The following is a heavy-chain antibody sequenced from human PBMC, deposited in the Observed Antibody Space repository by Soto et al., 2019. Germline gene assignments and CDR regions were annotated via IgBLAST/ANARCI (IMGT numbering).Heavy chain of an antibody. CDR3: AREILTGYYPAGWFDP. CDR1: GDSITSSSYY. D-gene: IGHD3-9*01. Sequence: SETLSLTCTVSGDSITSSSYYWGWIRQPPGKGLEWIGNIYYNGNTYFNSGSTYYNPSLKSRVTVSIDTSKKQFSLKLTSVTAADTAVYYCAREILTGYYPAGWFDPWGQGTLVTVSS. CDR2: IYYNGNTYFNSGST. V-gene: IGHV4-39*02. J-gene: IGHJ5*02.